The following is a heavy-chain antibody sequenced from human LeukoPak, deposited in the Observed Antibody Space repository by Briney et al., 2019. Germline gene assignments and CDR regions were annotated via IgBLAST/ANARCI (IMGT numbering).Heavy chain of an antibody. CDR2: IIPIFGTA. Sequence: ASVKVSCKASGGTFSSYAISWVRQAPGQGLEWMGGIIPIFGTANYARKFRGRVTITADESTSTAYMELSSLRSEDTAAYYCARVTVTQGIDYWGQGTLVTVSS. J-gene: IGHJ4*02. V-gene: IGHV1-69*13. CDR1: GGTFSSYA. D-gene: IGHD4-17*01. CDR3: ARVTVTQGIDY.